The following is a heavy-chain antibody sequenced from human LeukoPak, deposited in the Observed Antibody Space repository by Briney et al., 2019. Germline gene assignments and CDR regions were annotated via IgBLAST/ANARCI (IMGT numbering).Heavy chain of an antibody. CDR3: ARVGYGSGSYFDY. Sequence: GGSLRLSCAASGLTFSSYSMNWVRQAPGKGLEWVSSISSSSSYIYYADSVKGRFTISRDNAKNSLYLQMNSLRAEDTAVYYCARVGYGSGSYFDYWGQGTLVTVSS. CDR2: ISSSSSYI. V-gene: IGHV3-21*01. J-gene: IGHJ4*02. D-gene: IGHD3-10*01. CDR1: GLTFSSYS.